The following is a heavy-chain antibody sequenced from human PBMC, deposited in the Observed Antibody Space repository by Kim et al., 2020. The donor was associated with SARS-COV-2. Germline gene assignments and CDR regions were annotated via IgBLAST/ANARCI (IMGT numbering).Heavy chain of an antibody. J-gene: IGHJ6*02. CDR1: GFTFSSYA. D-gene: IGHD3-10*01. CDR3: ARDLALLWFGEPDKVYGMDV. Sequence: GGSLRLSCAASGFTFSSYAMHWVRQAPGKGLEWVAVISYDGSNKYYADSVKGRFTISRDNSKNTLYLQMNSLRAEDTAVYYCARDLALLWFGEPDKVYGMDVWGQGTTVTVSS. V-gene: IGHV3-30*04. CDR2: ISYDGSNK.